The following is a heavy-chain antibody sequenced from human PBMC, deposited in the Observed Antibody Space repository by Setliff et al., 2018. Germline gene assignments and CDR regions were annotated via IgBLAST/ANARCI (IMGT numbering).Heavy chain of an antibody. CDR1: GGSISSYY. D-gene: IGHD3-22*01. J-gene: IGHJ6*03. Sequence: SETLSLTCTVSGGSISSYYWSWIRQPPGKGLEWTGYIYTSGSTNYNPSLKSRVTISVDTSENQFSLKLSSVTAADTAVYYCARSRGYNYDSSGYYYDNYYYYYMDVWGKGTTVTVSS. CDR3: ARSRGYNYDSSGYYYDNYYYYYMDV. CDR2: IYTSGST. V-gene: IGHV4-4*08.